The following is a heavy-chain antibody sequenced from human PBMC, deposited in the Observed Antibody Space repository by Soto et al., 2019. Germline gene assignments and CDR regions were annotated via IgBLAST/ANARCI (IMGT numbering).Heavy chain of an antibody. CDR3: ARVERGTATTVVDAFDI. V-gene: IGHV4-34*01. CDR2: LSHIGGT. CDR1: GGFVSSGSYY. J-gene: IGHJ3*02. Sequence: QVQLQQWGAGLLKPSETLSLTCAVYGGFVSSGSYYWSWIRQPPGKGLEWFGELSHIGGTHFNPSRSSRVTKSVDTYKNQCSLKMSSVTAADTALYYCARVERGTATTVVDAFDIWGPGTMVTVSS. D-gene: IGHD1-1*01.